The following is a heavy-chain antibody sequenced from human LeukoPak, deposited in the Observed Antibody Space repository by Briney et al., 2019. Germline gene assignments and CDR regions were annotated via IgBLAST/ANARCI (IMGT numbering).Heavy chain of an antibody. CDR3: ARAGQYIVVVPAAMSRVDY. Sequence: GGSLRLSCAASGFPFSSYWMSWVRQAPGKGLEWVANIKQDGSEKYYVDSVKGRFTISRDNAKNSLYLQMNSLRAEDTAVYYCARAGQYIVVVPAAMSRVDYWGQGTLVTVSS. V-gene: IGHV3-7*01. CDR1: GFPFSSYW. CDR2: IKQDGSEK. D-gene: IGHD2-2*01. J-gene: IGHJ4*02.